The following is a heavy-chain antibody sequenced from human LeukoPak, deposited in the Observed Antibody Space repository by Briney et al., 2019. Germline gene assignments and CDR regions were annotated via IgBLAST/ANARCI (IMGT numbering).Heavy chain of an antibody. V-gene: IGHV1-58*02. CDR2: IAVGSGNT. J-gene: IGHJ4*02. Sequence: SVKVSCKASGFSFSSSSMQWVRQARGQRLEWIGWIAVGSGNTNYAQKFQGRVTITRDMSTSTAYMELSSRRSEDTAPYYCAAVFGSGYYYYFDYWGQGSLVTVSS. CDR1: GFSFSSSS. CDR3: AAVFGSGYYYYFDY. D-gene: IGHD3-22*01.